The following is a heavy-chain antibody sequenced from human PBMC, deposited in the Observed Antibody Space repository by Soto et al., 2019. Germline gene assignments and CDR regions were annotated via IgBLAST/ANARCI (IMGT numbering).Heavy chain of an antibody. D-gene: IGHD3-10*01. V-gene: IGHV1-8*01. Sequence: GASVKVSCKASGYTFTSYDINWVRQATGQGLEWMGWMNPNSGNTGYAQKFQGRVTMTRNTSISTAYMELSSLRSEDTAVYYCARDGMYYYGSGNLSPGYWGQGTLVTVSS. J-gene: IGHJ4*02. CDR1: GYTFTSYD. CDR3: ARDGMYYYGSGNLSPGY. CDR2: MNPNSGNT.